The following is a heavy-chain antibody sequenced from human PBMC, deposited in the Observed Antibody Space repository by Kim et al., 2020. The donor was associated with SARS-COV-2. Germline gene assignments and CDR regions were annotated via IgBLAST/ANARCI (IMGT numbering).Heavy chain of an antibody. CDR1: GGSFSGYY. Sequence: SETLSLTCAVYGGSFSGYYWSWIRQPPGKGLEWIGEINHSGSTNYNPSLKGRVTISVDTSKNQFSLKLSSVTAAGTAVYYCARGGGGPDYWGQGTLVTVSS. CDR3: ARGGGGPDY. J-gene: IGHJ4*02. D-gene: IGHD3-10*01. V-gene: IGHV4-34*01. CDR2: INHSGST.